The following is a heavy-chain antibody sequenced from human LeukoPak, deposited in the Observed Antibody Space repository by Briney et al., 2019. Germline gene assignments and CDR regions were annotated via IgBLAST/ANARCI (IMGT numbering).Heavy chain of an antibody. CDR2: VSDTGRT. V-gene: IGHV4-59*01. CDR3: TKGYYEPFDV. D-gene: IGHD3-16*01. Sequence: PSETLSLTCTVSSGFSTHYYWNWIRHPPGKALEWIGCVSDTGRTTYNPSLKSRLTISVDTSKRQFSLTLTSLTAADTAVYYCTKGYYEPFDVWGQGILVTVSS. CDR1: SGFSTHYY. J-gene: IGHJ4*02.